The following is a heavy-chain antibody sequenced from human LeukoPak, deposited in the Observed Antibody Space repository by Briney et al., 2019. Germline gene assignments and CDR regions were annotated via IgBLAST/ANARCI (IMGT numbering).Heavy chain of an antibody. CDR1: GSTFDDYA. CDR3: AKDRRGSYYYYYHMDV. Sequence: GGSLRLSCAASGSTFDDYAMHWVRQAPGKGLEWVSLISWDGGSTYYADSVKGRFTISRDNSKNSLYLQMNSLRAEDTALYYCAKDRRGSYYYYYHMDVWGKGTTVTVSS. V-gene: IGHV3-43D*03. J-gene: IGHJ6*03. CDR2: ISWDGGST. D-gene: IGHD1-26*01.